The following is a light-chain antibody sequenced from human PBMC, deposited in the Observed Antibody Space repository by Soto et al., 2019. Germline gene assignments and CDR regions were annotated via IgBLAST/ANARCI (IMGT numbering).Light chain of an antibody. CDR2: GIS. Sequence: DIQMAQSPSAMSAPVGDRVTITCRASQGISNYLAWFQQKPGKVPKRLIYGISTLQSGVPSRFSGSGSGTEFTLTISSLQPEDFATYYCLQHNSYPLTFGQGTKLEIK. CDR1: QGISNY. CDR3: LQHNSYPLT. J-gene: IGKJ2*01. V-gene: IGKV1-17*03.